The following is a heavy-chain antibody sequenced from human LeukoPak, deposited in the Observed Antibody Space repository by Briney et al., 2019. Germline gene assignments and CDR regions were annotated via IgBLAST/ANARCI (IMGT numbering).Heavy chain of an antibody. CDR2: INHSGST. Sequence: SETLSLTCAVYGGSFSGYYWSWIRQPPGKGLEWIGEINHSGSTNYNPSLKSRVTISVDTSKNQFSLKLSSVTAADTAVYYCARGRPGIYDFWSGYSGGFDPWGQGTLVTVSS. CDR3: ARGRPGIYDFWSGYSGGFDP. CDR1: GGSFSGYY. J-gene: IGHJ5*02. V-gene: IGHV4-34*01. D-gene: IGHD3-3*01.